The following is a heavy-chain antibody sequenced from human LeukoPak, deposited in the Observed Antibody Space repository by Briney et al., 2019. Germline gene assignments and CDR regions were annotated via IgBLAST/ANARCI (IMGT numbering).Heavy chain of an antibody. CDR1: DVSISSSSYY. CDR2: IYYSGST. V-gene: IGHV4-39*01. Sequence: SKTLSLTCTVSDVSISSSSYYWGWIRQPPGKGLEWIGTIYYSGSTYYSPSLKSRVAISVDTSKNQFSLKLSSVTAADTAVYYCANYCSSSSCHIRRAFDIWGQGTMVTVSS. J-gene: IGHJ3*02. CDR3: ANYCSSSSCHIRRAFDI. D-gene: IGHD2-2*02.